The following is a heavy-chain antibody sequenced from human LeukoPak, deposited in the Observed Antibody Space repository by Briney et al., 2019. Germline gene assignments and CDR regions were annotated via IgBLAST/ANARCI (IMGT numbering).Heavy chain of an antibody. CDR2: IIPIFGTA. V-gene: IGHV1-69*06. CDR1: GGTFSSYA. CDR3: ASGGRARHFDY. D-gene: IGHD2-15*01. J-gene: IGHJ4*02. Sequence: SVKVSCKASGGTFSSYAISWVRQAPGQGLEWMGGIIPIFGTANYAQKFQGRVTITADKSTSTAYMELSSLRSEDTAVYYCASGGRARHFDYWGQGTLVTVSS.